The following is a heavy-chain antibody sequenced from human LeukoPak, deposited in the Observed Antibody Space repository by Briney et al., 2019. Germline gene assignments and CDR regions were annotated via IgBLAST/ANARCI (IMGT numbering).Heavy chain of an antibody. V-gene: IGHV3-21*01. CDR1: GFTFNRYD. CDR3: ARPPNNRFDP. CDR2: ISIDSFYI. Sequence: GGSLRLSCAASGFTFNRYDMNWVRQAPGKGLEWVASISIDSFYIYYADSVKGRFTISRDDAKNSLYLQMNSLRAEDTAVYYCARPPNNRFDPWGQGTLVTVSS. J-gene: IGHJ5*02.